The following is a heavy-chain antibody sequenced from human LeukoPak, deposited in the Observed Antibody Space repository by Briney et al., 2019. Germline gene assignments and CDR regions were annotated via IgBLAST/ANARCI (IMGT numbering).Heavy chain of an antibody. CDR1: GFTFSSYT. D-gene: IGHD3-22*01. CDR2: ISSSSTYT. CDR3: ARDFKSYYDSSGYYEP. V-gene: IGHV3-21*01. Sequence: GGSLRLSCAASGFTFSSYTMNWVRQAPGKGLEWVSSISSSSTYTHYADSVKGRFTISKDNSKNTLYLQMNSLRAEDTAVYYCARDFKSYYDSSGYYEPWGQGTLVTVSS. J-gene: IGHJ5*02.